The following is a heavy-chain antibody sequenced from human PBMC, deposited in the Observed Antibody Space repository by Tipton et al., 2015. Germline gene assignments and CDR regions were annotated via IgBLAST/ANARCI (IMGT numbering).Heavy chain of an antibody. CDR3: AKTDYGDLGWFDP. Sequence: SLRLSCAASGFTFSTYAMTWVRQAPGKGLEWVAGISGSGTITYYGDSMKGRFTISRDNSKNTLYLQMNSLRAEDTAVYYCAKTDYGDLGWFDPWGQGTLVTVSS. D-gene: IGHD4-17*01. J-gene: IGHJ5*02. CDR1: GFTFSTYA. V-gene: IGHV3-23*01. CDR2: ISGSGTIT.